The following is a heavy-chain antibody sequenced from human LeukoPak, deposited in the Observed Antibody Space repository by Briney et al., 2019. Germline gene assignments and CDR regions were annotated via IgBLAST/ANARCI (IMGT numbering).Heavy chain of an antibody. Sequence: ASVKVSCKASGYTFARYYIHWVRQAPGQGLEWMGIINPSGGSTSYAQKFQGRVTMTRDTSTSTVYMELSSLRSEDTAVYYCARDHIAVAGHLFDYWGQGTLVTVSS. CDR2: INPSGGST. CDR1: GYTFARYY. D-gene: IGHD6-19*01. J-gene: IGHJ4*02. CDR3: ARDHIAVAGHLFDY. V-gene: IGHV1-46*01.